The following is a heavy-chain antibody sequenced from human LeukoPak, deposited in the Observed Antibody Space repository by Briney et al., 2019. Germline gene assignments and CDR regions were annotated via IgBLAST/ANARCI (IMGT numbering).Heavy chain of an antibody. Sequence: GGSLRLSCAASGFTFSTYNMNWVRQVPGKGLEWLAYITSNINTIYYADSVKGRFTISRDNSKNTLYLQMNSLRAEDTAVYYCARDYWNPDYWGQGTLVTVSS. CDR1: GFTFSTYN. CDR3: ARDYWNPDY. V-gene: IGHV3-48*01. D-gene: IGHD1-1*01. J-gene: IGHJ4*02. CDR2: ITSNINTI.